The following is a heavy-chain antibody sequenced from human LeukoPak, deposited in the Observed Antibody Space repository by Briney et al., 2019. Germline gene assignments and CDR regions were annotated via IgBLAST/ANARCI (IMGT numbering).Heavy chain of an antibody. CDR2: IKQDGSEK. Sequence: GGSLRLSCAASGFTFSNYAMSWVRQAPGKGLEWVANIKQDGSEKYYVDSVKGRFTFSRDNAEKSLYLQMNSLRDEDTAVYYCAKGSGTGDYFDYWGQGTLVTVSS. CDR1: GFTFSNYA. CDR3: AKGSGTGDYFDY. J-gene: IGHJ4*02. V-gene: IGHV3-7*04. D-gene: IGHD1-26*01.